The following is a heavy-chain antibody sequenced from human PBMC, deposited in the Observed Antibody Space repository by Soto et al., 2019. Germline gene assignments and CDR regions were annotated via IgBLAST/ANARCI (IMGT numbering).Heavy chain of an antibody. Sequence: PGGAQRLSCAASGSTSSNYAMSWVRQAPGKGLEWVSTFSSSGGSTYYADSVKGRFTISRDNSKNTLYQQMNSLRAEDTDLYYYGKELYFINTTAADEFDILCQ. J-gene: IGHJ3*02. CDR3: GKELYFINTTAADEFDI. D-gene: IGHD3-10*01. V-gene: IGHV3-23*01. CDR2: FSSSGGST. CDR1: GSTSSNYA.